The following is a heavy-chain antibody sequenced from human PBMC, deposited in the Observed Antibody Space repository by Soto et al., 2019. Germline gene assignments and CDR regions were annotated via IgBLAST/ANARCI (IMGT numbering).Heavy chain of an antibody. CDR1: GGSFSGYY. D-gene: IGHD3-10*01. Sequence: SETLSLTCAVYGGSFSGYYWSWIRQPPGKGLEWIGEINHSGSTNYNPSLKSRVTISVDTSKNQFSLKLSSVTAADTAVYYCVLTMVREGKYNFDYWGQGTLVTVSS. V-gene: IGHV4-34*01. J-gene: IGHJ4*02. CDR2: INHSGST. CDR3: VLTMVREGKYNFDY.